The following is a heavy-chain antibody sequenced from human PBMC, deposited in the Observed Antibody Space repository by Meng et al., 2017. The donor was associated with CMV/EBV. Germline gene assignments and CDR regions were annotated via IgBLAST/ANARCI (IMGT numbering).Heavy chain of an antibody. D-gene: IGHD1-7*01. CDR3: ATYIGNYINWYFDL. J-gene: IGHJ2*01. V-gene: IGHV1-2*02. Sequence: QGRLCHAGVKVKKPGASVKVSCKASGYTFTGYYMHWVRQAPGQGLEWMGWINPNSGGTNYAQKFQGRVTMTRDTSISTAYMELSRLRSDDTAVYYCATYIGNYINWYFDLWGRGTLVTVSS. CDR1: GYTFTGYY. CDR2: INPNSGGT.